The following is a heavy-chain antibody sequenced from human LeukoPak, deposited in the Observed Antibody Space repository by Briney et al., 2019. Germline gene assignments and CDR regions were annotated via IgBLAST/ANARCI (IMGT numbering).Heavy chain of an antibody. V-gene: IGHV4-59*01. CDR1: GGSISSYC. D-gene: IGHD3-3*01. CDR2: IYYSGST. Sequence: PSETLSLTCTVSGGSISSYCWSWIRQPPGKGPEWLGYIYYSGSTNYNPALKSRVTISVDTSKNQFSLKLNSVTSADTAVYYCAREWSAFDFWGQGTMVTVSS. J-gene: IGHJ3*01. CDR3: AREWSAFDF.